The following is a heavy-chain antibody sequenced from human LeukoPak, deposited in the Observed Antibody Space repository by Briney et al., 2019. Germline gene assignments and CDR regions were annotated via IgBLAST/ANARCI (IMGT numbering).Heavy chain of an antibody. D-gene: IGHD2-2*03. Sequence: PVGSLRLSCAASGFTFSNYDMRWVRQAPGKGLEWVAFIRNDGSNEYYADSVKGRFTVSRDNSQNTQYLQMNSLRPEDTALYYCATGSCSATSCSRYLDYWGQGTLVTVSS. V-gene: IGHV3-30*02. CDR3: ATGSCSATSCSRYLDY. CDR2: IRNDGSNE. J-gene: IGHJ4*02. CDR1: GFTFSNYD.